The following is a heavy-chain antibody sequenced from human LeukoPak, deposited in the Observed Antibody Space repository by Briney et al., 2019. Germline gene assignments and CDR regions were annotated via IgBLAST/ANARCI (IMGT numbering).Heavy chain of an antibody. Sequence: GGSLRLSCAASGFTFSSYAMSWVRQAPGKGLEWVSVISGSGGNTYYANSVKGRFTISRDNSKNTLYLNMNSLRAEDMAAYYCAKEYSSGWGDFDYWGQGTLVTVSS. CDR3: AKEYSSGWGDFDY. J-gene: IGHJ4*02. CDR2: ISGSGGNT. V-gene: IGHV3-23*01. D-gene: IGHD6-19*01. CDR1: GFTFSSYA.